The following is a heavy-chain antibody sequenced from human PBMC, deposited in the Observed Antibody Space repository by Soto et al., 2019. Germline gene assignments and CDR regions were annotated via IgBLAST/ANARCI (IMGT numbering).Heavy chain of an antibody. CDR2: TYFRSKWYN. Sequence: SQTLSLTCTISGDTVSSNRVVWNWIRQSPSRGLEWLGRTYFRSKWYNDYVVSVKSRITISPDTSKNQFSLQLNSVTPEDTAVYYCARARDSLFDYWGQGTLVTVSS. J-gene: IGHJ4*02. CDR1: GDTVSSNRVV. CDR3: ARARDSLFDY. D-gene: IGHD2-21*02. V-gene: IGHV6-1*01.